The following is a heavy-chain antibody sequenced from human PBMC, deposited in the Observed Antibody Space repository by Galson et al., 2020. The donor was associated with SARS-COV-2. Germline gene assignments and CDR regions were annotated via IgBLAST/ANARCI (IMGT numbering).Heavy chain of an antibody. D-gene: IGHD3-9*01. J-gene: IGHJ6*02. V-gene: IGHV3-74*01. CDR2: INSDGSST. Sequence: GGSLRLSCAASGFTFSSYWMHWVRQAPGKGLVWVSRINSDGSSTSYADSVKGRFTISRDNAKNTLYLQMNSLRAEDTAVYYCARSPYYYYILTGYYPSYGMDVWGQGTTVTVSS. CDR3: ARSPYYYYILTGYYPSYGMDV. CDR1: GFTFSSYW.